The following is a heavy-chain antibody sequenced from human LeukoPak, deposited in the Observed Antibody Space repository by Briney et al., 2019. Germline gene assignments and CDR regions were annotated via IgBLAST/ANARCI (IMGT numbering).Heavy chain of an antibody. CDR1: GGSFGVYY. CDR3: ARGRADFDY. Sequence: SETRSLTCAVYGGSFGVYYWSWIRQPPGKGLEWIGEINHSGSTNYNPSLKSRVTISVDTSKNQFSLKLSSVTAADTAVYYCARGRADFDYWGQGTLVTVSS. CDR2: INHSGST. J-gene: IGHJ4*02. V-gene: IGHV4-34*01.